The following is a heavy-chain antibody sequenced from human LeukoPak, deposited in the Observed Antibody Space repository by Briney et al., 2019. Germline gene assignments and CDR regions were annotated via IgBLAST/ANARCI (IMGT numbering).Heavy chain of an antibody. CDR1: GYTFTRYY. D-gene: IGHD1-7*01. CDR3: ARDALELRYYYYYYMDV. CDR2: INPNSGGT. V-gene: IGHV1-2*02. Sequence: ASVKVSCKASGYTFTRYYMHWVRQAPGQGLEWMGWINPNSGGTNYAQKFQGRVTMTRDTSISTAYMELSRLRSDDTAVYYCARDALELRYYYYYYMDVWGKGTTVTVSS. J-gene: IGHJ6*03.